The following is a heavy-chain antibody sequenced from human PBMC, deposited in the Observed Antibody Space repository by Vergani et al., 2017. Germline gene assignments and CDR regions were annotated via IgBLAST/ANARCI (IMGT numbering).Heavy chain of an antibody. CDR2: IDHTGRP. CDR3: ARVNTETNGHLYYYYYMDV. D-gene: IGHD4-11*01. Sequence: QVQLQQWGGGLLKPSETLSLTCVVNGASFTSYHWTWIRQSPGEGLEWVGDIDHTGRPDYNPSLKSRLTMSVDKSRIQFSLTLNSVTATDTAIYFCARVNTETNGHLYYYYYMDVWGQGTAVTVS. CDR1: GASFTSYH. V-gene: IGHV4-34*01. J-gene: IGHJ6*03.